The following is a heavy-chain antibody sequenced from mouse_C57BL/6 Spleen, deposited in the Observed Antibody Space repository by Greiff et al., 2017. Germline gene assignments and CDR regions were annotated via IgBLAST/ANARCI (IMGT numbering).Heavy chain of an antibody. CDR2: IYPSDSET. Sequence: QVQLQQPGAELVRPGSSVKLSCKASGYTFTSYWMDWVKQRPGQGLEWIGNIYPSDSETHYNQKFKDKATLTVDKSSSTAYMQLSSLTSEYSAVYYCARTTVVAPYYAMDYWGQGTSVTVSS. V-gene: IGHV1-61*01. J-gene: IGHJ4*01. CDR3: ARTTVVAPYYAMDY. CDR1: GYTFTSYW. D-gene: IGHD1-1*01.